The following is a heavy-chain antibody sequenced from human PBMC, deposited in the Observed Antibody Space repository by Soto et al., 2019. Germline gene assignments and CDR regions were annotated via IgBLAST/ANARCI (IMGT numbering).Heavy chain of an antibody. CDR1: GYTFTGYY. D-gene: IGHD2-15*01. CDR2: INPNSGGT. CDR3: ARGGDLYCSGGSCYSWFDP. Sequence: QVQLVQSGAEVKKPGASVKVSCKASGYTFTGYYMHWVRQAPGQGLEWMGWINPNSGGTNYAQKFQGWVTMTRDTSISTAYMELCRLRSDDTAVYYCARGGDLYCSGGSCYSWFDPWGQGTLVTVSS. V-gene: IGHV1-2*04. J-gene: IGHJ5*02.